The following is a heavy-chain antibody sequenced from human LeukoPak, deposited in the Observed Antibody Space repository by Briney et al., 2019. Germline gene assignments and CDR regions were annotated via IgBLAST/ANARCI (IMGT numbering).Heavy chain of an antibody. D-gene: IGHD5-12*01. V-gene: IGHV4-59*02. CDR3: ARSGYSAYGLPPWYFDL. CDR1: GGSVSTYY. J-gene: IGHJ2*01. CDR2: IFYSGST. Sequence: SETLSLTCTVSGGSVSTYYWSWIRQPPGKGLEWIGYIFYSGSTNYNPSLKSRVTISVDTSKNQSSLKLSSVTAADTAVYYCARSGYSAYGLPPWYFDLWGRGTLVTVSS.